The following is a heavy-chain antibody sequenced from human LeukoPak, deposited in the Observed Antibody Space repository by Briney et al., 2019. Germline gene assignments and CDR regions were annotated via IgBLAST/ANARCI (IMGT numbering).Heavy chain of an antibody. J-gene: IGHJ4*02. Sequence: KTSETLSLTCAVSNYSITSGYFWGWIRQPPGKGLEWIASIYHSGTTYYNPSLRNRVTLFVDTSKNQFSLKLTSLTAADTAVYYCVRDGVFHDSDGYSFDYWGQGTLVTVSS. CDR3: VRDGVFHDSDGYSFDY. CDR2: IYHSGTT. V-gene: IGHV4-38-2*02. CDR1: NYSITSGYF. D-gene: IGHD3-22*01.